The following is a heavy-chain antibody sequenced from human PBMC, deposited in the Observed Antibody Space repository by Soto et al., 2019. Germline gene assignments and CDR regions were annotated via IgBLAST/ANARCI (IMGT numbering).Heavy chain of an antibody. D-gene: IGHD2-2*01. CDR2: ISYDGSNK. CDR3: ARNLVVPAALDYYGMDV. V-gene: IGHV3-30-3*01. Sequence: GGSLRLSCAAYGFTFSSYAMHWVRQAPGKGLEWVAVISYDGSNKYYADSVKGRFTISRDNSKNTLYLQMNSLRAEDTAVYYCARNLVVPAALDYYGMDVWGQGTTVTVSS. CDR1: GFTFSSYA. J-gene: IGHJ6*02.